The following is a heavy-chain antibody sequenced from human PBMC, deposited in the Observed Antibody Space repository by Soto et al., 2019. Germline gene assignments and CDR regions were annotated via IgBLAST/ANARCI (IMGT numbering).Heavy chain of an antibody. CDR1: GVTVSDSY. Sequence: EVQLVESGGGLIQSGGSLRLSCAVSGVTVSDSYINWVRQAPGRGLEWVSVTYNGGTTFYADSVRGRFTISRDSSRNTVDLQMINLRVEDTAVYYCARGPHYYESSGQSQSDYWGQGTLVTVSS. CDR2: TYNGGTT. V-gene: IGHV3-53*01. D-gene: IGHD3-22*01. CDR3: ARGPHYYESSGQSQSDY. J-gene: IGHJ4*02.